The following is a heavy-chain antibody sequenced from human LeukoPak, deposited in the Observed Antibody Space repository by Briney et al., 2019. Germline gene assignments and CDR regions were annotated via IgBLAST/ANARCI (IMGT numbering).Heavy chain of an antibody. D-gene: IGHD1-26*01. CDR2: IFYSGRT. CDR3: ARDIGYSGSYYFDY. V-gene: IGHV4-39*07. Sequence: SETLSLTCTVSGGSISSSTYYWGWIRQPPGKGLEWIGSIFYSGRTYYNPSLKSRVTMSVDTSKNQFSLILSSVNAADTAVYYCARDIGYSGSYYFDYWGQGTLVTVSS. CDR1: GGSISSSTYY. J-gene: IGHJ4*02.